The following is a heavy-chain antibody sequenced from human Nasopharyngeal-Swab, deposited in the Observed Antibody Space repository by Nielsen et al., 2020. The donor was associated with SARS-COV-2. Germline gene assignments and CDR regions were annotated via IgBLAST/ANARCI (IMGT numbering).Heavy chain of an antibody. Sequence: SETLSLTCAVYGGSFSGYYWSWIRQPPGKGLEWFGEINHSGSTNYNPSLKSRVTISVDTSKNQFSLKLSSVTAADTAVYYCAQTYCGGDCYSWGQGTLVTVSS. J-gene: IGHJ4*02. CDR1: GGSFSGYY. CDR3: AQTYCGGDCYS. D-gene: IGHD2-21*02. CDR2: INHSGST. V-gene: IGHV4-34*01.